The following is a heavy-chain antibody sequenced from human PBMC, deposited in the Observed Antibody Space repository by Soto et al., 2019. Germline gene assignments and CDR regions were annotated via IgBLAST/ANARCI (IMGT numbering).Heavy chain of an antibody. D-gene: IGHD3-22*01. CDR2: IRSDGRTS. V-gene: IGHV3-74*01. CDR3: ARDRGDSSGYYIDYFDY. J-gene: IGHJ4*02. Sequence: VGSLRLSCEASEFTFSSYWMHWVRQAPGKGLVWVSRIRSDGRTSSYVDSVKGRFTISRDNGKNTLYLQMNSLRVEDTAVYYCARDRGDSSGYYIDYFDYWGQGTLVTVSS. CDR1: EFTFSSYW.